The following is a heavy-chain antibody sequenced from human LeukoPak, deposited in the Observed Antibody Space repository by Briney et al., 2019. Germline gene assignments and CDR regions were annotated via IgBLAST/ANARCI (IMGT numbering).Heavy chain of an antibody. J-gene: IGHJ4*02. Sequence: SVKVSCKASGGTFSSYTISWVRQAPGQGLEWMGRIIPILGIANYAQKFQGRVTITADESTSTAYMELSSLRSEDTAVYYCAKISTTGKRDFDYWGQGTLVTVSS. D-gene: IGHD1-1*01. CDR3: AKISTTGKRDFDY. CDR1: GGTFSSYT. CDR2: IIPILGIA. V-gene: IGHV1-69*02.